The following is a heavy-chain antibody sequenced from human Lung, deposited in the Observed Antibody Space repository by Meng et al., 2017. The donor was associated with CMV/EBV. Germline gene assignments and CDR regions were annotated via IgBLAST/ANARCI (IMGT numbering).Heavy chain of an antibody. V-gene: IGHV1-2*02. CDR1: GYTFTAHY. D-gene: IGHD1-1*01. CDR2: IHPHRGDT. CDR3: ARDNNWVPDY. Sequence: ASXXVSCKASGYTFTAHYFHWVRQAPGQGLEWMGWIHPHRGDTNYAQQFQGRVTLTRDTSINTGYMELTRLTSDDTAVYYCARDNNWVPDYWGQGTLVTASS. J-gene: IGHJ4*02.